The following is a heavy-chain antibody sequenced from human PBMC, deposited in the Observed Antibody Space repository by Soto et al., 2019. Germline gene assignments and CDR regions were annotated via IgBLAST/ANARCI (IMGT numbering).Heavy chain of an antibody. J-gene: IGHJ6*02. CDR1: GGSISSYY. CDR2: IYYSGST. CDR3: ARHHGDSESLYYYYGMDV. V-gene: IGHV4-59*08. D-gene: IGHD1-26*01. Sequence: PSETLSLTCTVSGGSISSYYWSWIRQPPGKELQYIGYIYYSGSTNYNPSLKSRVTISDDTSTNQFSLTLSSVTAADTAVYYCARHHGDSESLYYYYGMDVWGQGTTVTVSS.